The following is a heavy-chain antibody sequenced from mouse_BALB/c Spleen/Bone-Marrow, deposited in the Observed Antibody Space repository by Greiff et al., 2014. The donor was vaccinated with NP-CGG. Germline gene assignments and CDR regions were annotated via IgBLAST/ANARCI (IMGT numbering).Heavy chain of an antibody. Sequence: VQRVESGAELVRHGSSVKISCKASGYVFSTYWMHWVKQRPGQGLEWIGQIYPGDGDTNYNGKFKNKATLTADKSSSTAYMHLSSLTSEDSAVFFGARGDIYYSPRGYFDYWGQGTTLTVSS. J-gene: IGHJ2*01. CDR1: GYVFSTYW. CDR3: ARGDIYYSPRGYFDY. D-gene: IGHD1-1*01. CDR2: IYPGDGDT. V-gene: IGHV1-80*01.